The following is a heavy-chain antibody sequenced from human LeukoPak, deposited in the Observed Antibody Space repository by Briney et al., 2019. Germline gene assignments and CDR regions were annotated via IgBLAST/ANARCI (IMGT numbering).Heavy chain of an antibody. J-gene: IGHJ4*02. CDR1: GDSVSRNSAA. CDR3: ARDNWAVTGLIRGDY. Sequence: SQTLSLTCAISGDSVSRNSAAWNWIRQSPSRSLEWLGRTYYRSKWRNDYAESVKSRISINPDTSKNQFYLQLNSVTPEDTAVYYCARDNWAVTGLIRGDYWGQGTLVTVSS. CDR2: TYYRSKWRN. V-gene: IGHV6-1*01. D-gene: IGHD6-19*01.